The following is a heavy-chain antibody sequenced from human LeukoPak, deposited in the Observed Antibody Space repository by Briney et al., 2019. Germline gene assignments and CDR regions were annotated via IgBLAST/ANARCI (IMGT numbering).Heavy chain of an antibody. CDR3: ARSAPYYYDSSGYYLDY. CDR1: GGSISSYY. Sequence: AETLSLTCTVSGGSISSYYGSWIRQPPGKGLEWIGYIYYSGSTIYNPSLKRRVTISVDTYQNQFSLQLSSVTAEDTAVYCCARSAPYYYDSSGYYLDYWGQGTLVTVCS. V-gene: IGHV4-59*08. J-gene: IGHJ4*02. CDR2: IYYSGST. D-gene: IGHD3-22*01.